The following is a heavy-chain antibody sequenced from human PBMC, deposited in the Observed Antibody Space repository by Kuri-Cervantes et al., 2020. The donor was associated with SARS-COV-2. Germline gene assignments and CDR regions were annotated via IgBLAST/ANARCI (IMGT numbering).Heavy chain of an antibody. CDR2: IYTSGST. V-gene: IGHV4-61*02. D-gene: IGHD6-6*01. Sequence: LRLSCTVSGGSISSGSYYWSWIRQPAGKGLEWIGRIYTSGSTNYNPSLKSRVTISVDTSKNQSSLKLSSVTAADTAVYYCARDAYSSSSMYYFDYWGQGTLVTVSS. CDR3: ARDAYSSSSMYYFDY. J-gene: IGHJ4*02. CDR1: GGSISSGSYY.